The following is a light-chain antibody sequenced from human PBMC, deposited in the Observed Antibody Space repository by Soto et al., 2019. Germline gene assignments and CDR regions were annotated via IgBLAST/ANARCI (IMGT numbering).Light chain of an antibody. CDR3: QQYTSWQT. Sequence: EIVMTQSSASLSVSPGGRATLSCRASRDISNNLAWYQQRPGQPPRLLIYGASTRATGVPARFSGSGWGTDFTLTISGLQSDDFAVYYCQQYTSWQTFGQGTKVDIK. CDR1: RDISNN. CDR2: GAS. V-gene: IGKV3-15*01. J-gene: IGKJ1*01.